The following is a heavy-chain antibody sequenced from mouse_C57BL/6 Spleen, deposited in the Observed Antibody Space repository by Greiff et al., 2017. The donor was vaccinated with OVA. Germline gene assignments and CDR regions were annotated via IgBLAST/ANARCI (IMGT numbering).Heavy chain of an antibody. CDR3: ARGTAQATVDY. V-gene: IGHV1-12*01. D-gene: IGHD3-2*02. CDR1: GYTFTSYN. Sequence: SGAALVRPGASVKMSCQASGYTFTSYNLHWVKQTPRQGLEWIGTIYPGNGDTSYNQKFKGKATMTVDKSSSTAYMQLSSLTSEDTAVYVCARGTAQATVDYWGQGTTLTVAS. CDR2: IYPGNGDT. J-gene: IGHJ2*01.